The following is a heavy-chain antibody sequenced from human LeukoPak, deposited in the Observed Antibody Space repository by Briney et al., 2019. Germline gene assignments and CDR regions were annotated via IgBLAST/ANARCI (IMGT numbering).Heavy chain of an antibody. CDR3: AMSYYGSGSYAFDI. D-gene: IGHD3-10*01. Sequence: SGGSLRLSCAASGFTFSSYNMNWVRQAPGKGLEWVSSISSSTSYIHHADSVKGRFTISRDNAKNSLYLQMNSLRAEDTAVYYCAMSYYGSGSYAFDIWGQGTMVTVSS. CDR1: GFTFSSYN. J-gene: IGHJ3*02. CDR2: ISSSTSYI. V-gene: IGHV3-21*01.